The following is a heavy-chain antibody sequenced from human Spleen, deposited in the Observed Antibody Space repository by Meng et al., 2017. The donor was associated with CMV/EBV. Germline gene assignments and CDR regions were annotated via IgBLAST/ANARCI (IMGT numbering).Heavy chain of an antibody. J-gene: IGHJ5*02. CDR1: YTFTEFC. CDR3: ARGKAAYNWNFAARFDP. D-gene: IGHD1-7*01. Sequence: YTFTEFCIHWVRQAPGQGLECMGYINPYTGGTKFAQKFQGRVTITRDTSIDTAYMELSRLTSDDTAVYYCARGKAAYNWNFAARFDPWGQGTLVTVSS. V-gene: IGHV1-2*02. CDR2: INPYTGGT.